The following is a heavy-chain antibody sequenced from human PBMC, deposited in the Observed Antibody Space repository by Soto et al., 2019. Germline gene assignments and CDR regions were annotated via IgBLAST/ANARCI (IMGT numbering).Heavy chain of an antibody. CDR3: ARWDWGGYYFDY. V-gene: IGHV3-7*01. D-gene: IGHD7-27*01. Sequence: GSLRLSCAASGFTFSTYWMGWVRRAPGKGLERVANIKQDGREKYYVDSVKGRFTISRDNAKNSLYLQMNSLRAEDTAVYYCARWDWGGYYFDYWGQGTLVTVSS. CDR2: IKQDGREK. J-gene: IGHJ4*02. CDR1: GFTFSTYW.